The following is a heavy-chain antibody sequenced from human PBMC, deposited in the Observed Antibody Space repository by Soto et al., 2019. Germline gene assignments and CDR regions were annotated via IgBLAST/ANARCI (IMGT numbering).Heavy chain of an antibody. CDR3: ARDQGGAYFPHDGCDM. Sequence: QEQLVESGGGVVQPGRSLRLSCVASGFPFSEYAMHWVRQAPGKGLEWVAVIAYDDGNVRYYADSVQGRFTGSRDNSKTTLFLQMYSLRSEDTAVYYCARDQGGAYFPHDGCDMWGQGTVVTVSS. D-gene: IGHD1-26*01. CDR2: IAYDDGNVR. CDR1: GFPFSEYA. V-gene: IGHV3-30-3*01. J-gene: IGHJ3*02.